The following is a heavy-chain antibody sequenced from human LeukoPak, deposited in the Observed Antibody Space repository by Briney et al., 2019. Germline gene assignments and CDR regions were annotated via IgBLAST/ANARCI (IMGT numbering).Heavy chain of an antibody. J-gene: IGHJ3*02. V-gene: IGHV3-23*01. CDR3: AKDRYYDNSGYYYPYYAFEI. Sequence: PGWSLRLSCAASGFTFSSYGMNWVRQAPGKGLEWVSAISGSGGSTYYADSVKGRFTISRDNSKNTLYLQMNSLRAEDTAVYYCAKDRYYDNSGYYYPYYAFEIWGQGTMVTVSS. CDR1: GFTFSSYG. CDR2: ISGSGGST. D-gene: IGHD3-22*01.